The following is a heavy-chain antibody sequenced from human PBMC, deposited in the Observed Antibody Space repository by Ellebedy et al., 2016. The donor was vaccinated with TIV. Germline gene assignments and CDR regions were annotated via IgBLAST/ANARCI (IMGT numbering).Heavy chain of an antibody. J-gene: IGHJ5*02. V-gene: IGHV4-39*01. CDR1: GGSISSSSYY. CDR2: IYYSGST. CDR3: ARGRGRYCSSTSCYLGIWFDP. Sequence: SETLSLTXTVSGGSISSSSYYWGWIRQPPGKGLEWIGSIYYSGSTYYNPSLKSRVTISVDTSKNQFSLKLSSVTAADTAVYYCARGRGRYCSSTSCYLGIWFDPWGQGTLVTVSS. D-gene: IGHD2-2*01.